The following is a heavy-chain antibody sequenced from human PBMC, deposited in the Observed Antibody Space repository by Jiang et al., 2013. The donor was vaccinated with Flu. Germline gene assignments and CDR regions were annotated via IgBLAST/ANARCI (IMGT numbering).Heavy chain of an antibody. D-gene: IGHD4-17*01. V-gene: IGHV1-69*04. CDR2: IIPILGIA. Sequence: ASGGTFSSYAISWVRQAPGQGLEWMGRIIPILGIANYAQKFQGRVTMTTDTSTSTAYMELRSLRSDDTAVYYCARDGPNYGDFDYWGQGTLVTVSS. CDR1: GGTFSSYA. J-gene: IGHJ4*02. CDR3: ARDGPNYGDFDY.